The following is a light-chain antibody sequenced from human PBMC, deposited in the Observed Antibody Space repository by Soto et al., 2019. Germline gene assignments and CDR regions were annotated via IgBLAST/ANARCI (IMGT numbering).Light chain of an antibody. CDR3: QQYDYLPYT. CDR2: DAS. V-gene: IGKV1-33*01. CDR1: QDIKRN. J-gene: IGKJ2*01. Sequence: DIQMTQSPSSLSASVGARVTITCQASQDIKRNMNWFQQRPGEAPQLLIYDASKLETGVPSRFSGGGSGTDFTFTITSLQPEDVATYLCQQYDYLPYTFGQGTKLEIK.